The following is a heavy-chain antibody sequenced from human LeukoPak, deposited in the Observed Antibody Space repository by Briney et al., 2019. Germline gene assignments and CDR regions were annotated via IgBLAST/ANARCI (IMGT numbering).Heavy chain of an antibody. V-gene: IGHV4-34*01. D-gene: IGHD2-2*01. CDR2: INHSGST. Sequence: KSSETLSLTCAVYGGSFSGYYWSWIRQPPGKGLEWIGEINHSGSTNYNPSLKSRVTMSVDTSKNQFSLKLSSVTAADTAVYYCARARTSTWEVYFDFWGQGTLVTVSS. CDR3: ARARTSTWEVYFDF. CDR1: GGSFSGYY. J-gene: IGHJ4*02.